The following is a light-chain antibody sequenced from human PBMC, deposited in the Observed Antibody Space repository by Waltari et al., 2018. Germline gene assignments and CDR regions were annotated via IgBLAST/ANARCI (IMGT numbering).Light chain of an antibody. CDR3: QQYNDWPPWT. Sequence: EIVMTQSPATLSVSAGERATLSCRASQSVSSNLAWYQQKAGQAPRLLSYGASTRATGIPARFSGSGSGTEFTLSISSLQSEDFAVYYCQQYNDWPPWTFGQGTKVEIK. CDR2: GAS. J-gene: IGKJ1*01. CDR1: QSVSSN. V-gene: IGKV3-15*01.